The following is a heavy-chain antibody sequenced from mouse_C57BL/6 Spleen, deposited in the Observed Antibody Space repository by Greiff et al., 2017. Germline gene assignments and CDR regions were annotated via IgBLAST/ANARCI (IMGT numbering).Heavy chain of an antibody. CDR1: GFTFSDYG. J-gene: IGHJ4*01. CDR2: ISSGSSTI. CDR3: ARNYYGNYYYAMDY. V-gene: IGHV5-17*01. D-gene: IGHD2-1*01. Sequence: DVMLVESGGGLVKPGGSLKLSCAASGFTFSDYGMHWVRQAPEKGLEWVAYISSGSSTIYYADTVKGRFTISRDNAKNTLFLQMTSLRSEDTAMYYCARNYYGNYYYAMDYWGQGTSVTVSS.